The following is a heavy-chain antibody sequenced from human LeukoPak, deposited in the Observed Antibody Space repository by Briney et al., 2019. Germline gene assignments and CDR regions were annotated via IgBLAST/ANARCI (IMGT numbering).Heavy chain of an antibody. CDR3: AREEATAGHTFDY. V-gene: IGHV3-30*02. J-gene: IGHJ4*02. CDR2: IRYDGSNK. D-gene: IGHD6-13*01. Sequence: GGSLRLSCAASGFTFSSYGMHWVRQAPGKGLEWVAFIRYDGSNKYYADSVKGRFTISRDNSKNTLYLQMNSLRAEDTAVYYCAREEATAGHTFDYWGQGTLVTVPS. CDR1: GFTFSSYG.